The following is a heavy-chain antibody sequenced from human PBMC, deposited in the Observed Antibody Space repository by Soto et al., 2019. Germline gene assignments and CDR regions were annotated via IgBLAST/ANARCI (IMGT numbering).Heavy chain of an antibody. CDR3: AKDRLAGGFDY. CDR1: GFPFSNYA. J-gene: IGHJ4*02. V-gene: IGHV3-23*01. CDR2: VSATAGTT. Sequence: PGGSLRLSCASSGFPFSNYAMSWVRQAPGKGLEWVSLVSATAGTTYYTDSVKGRFTISRDNSRNTVHLQMNSLRADDTAVYYCAKDRLAGGFDYWGQGTLVTVSS. D-gene: IGHD3-16*01.